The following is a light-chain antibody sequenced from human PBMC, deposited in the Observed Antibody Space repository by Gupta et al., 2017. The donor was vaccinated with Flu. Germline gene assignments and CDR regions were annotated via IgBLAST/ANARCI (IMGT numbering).Light chain of an antibody. J-gene: IGLJ1*01. CDR1: SSDVGRSNY. V-gene: IGLV2-14*04. CDR3: SSYTSSNTFYV. CDR2: DVS. Sequence: SSDVGRSNYVSWYQQHPGKAPKLIIYDVSYRPSGVSSRFPGSKSGNTASLTISGLEAEDETDYYCSSYTSSNTFYVFGTGTKVTVL.